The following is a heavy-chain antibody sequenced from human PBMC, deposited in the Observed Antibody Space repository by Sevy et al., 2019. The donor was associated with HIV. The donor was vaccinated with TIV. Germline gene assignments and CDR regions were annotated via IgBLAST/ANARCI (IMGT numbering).Heavy chain of an antibody. CDR1: GFTFTNYW. CDR3: VYYDFWSGSSEYYMDV. J-gene: IGHJ6*03. V-gene: IGHV3-74*01. CDR2: INSDGSIT. Sequence: GGSLRLSCAASGFTFTNYWMHWVRQAPGKGLVWVSRINSDGSITNYADSVKGRFTISRDNAKNRLYLQMNSLRAEDTAVYYCVYYDFWSGSSEYYMDVWGKGTTVTVSS. D-gene: IGHD3-3*01.